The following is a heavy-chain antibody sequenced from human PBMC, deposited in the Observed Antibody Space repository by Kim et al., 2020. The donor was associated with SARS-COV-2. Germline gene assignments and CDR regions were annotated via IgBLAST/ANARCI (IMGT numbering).Heavy chain of an antibody. CDR3: SRDNSGSLEAGWFDP. V-gene: IGHV3-66*02. J-gene: IGHJ5*02. CDR1: GFTVSSNY. CDR2: IYSGGST. Sequence: GGSLRLSCAASGFTVSSNYMSWVRQAPGKGLEWVSVIYSGGSTYYADSVKGRFTISRDNSKNTLYLQMNSLRAEDTAVYYCSRDNSGSLEAGWFDPWGQGTLVTVSS. D-gene: IGHD1-26*01.